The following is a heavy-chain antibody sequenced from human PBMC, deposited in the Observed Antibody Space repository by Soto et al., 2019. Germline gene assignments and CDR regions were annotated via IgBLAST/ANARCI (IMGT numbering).Heavy chain of an antibody. CDR1: GGSFIGYY. J-gene: IGHJ5*02. Sequence: QVQLQQWGAGLLKPSETVSLTCAVYGGSFIGYYGTWIRQPPGKGLEWIGEINHSGSTNYNPSLKSRVTISADTSKNQFSLRLSSVTAADTAVYYCATLGHYVFWSGFRKGNWFDPWGQGTLVTVSS. CDR2: INHSGST. CDR3: ATLGHYVFWSGFRKGNWFDP. D-gene: IGHD3-3*01. V-gene: IGHV4-34*01.